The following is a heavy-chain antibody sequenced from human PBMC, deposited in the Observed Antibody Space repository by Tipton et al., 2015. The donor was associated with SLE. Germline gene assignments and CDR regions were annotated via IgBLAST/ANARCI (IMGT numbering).Heavy chain of an antibody. V-gene: IGHV3-21*01. CDR3: AKDVNAFDI. J-gene: IGHJ3*02. CDR2: ISSTSSYI. Sequence: SLRLSCAASGFTFSGYSMNWVRQAPGKGLEWVSSISSTSSYIYYADSVKGRFTISRDNSKNTLYLQMNSLRAEDTAVYYCAKDVNAFDIWGQGTMVTVSS. CDR1: GFTFSGYS.